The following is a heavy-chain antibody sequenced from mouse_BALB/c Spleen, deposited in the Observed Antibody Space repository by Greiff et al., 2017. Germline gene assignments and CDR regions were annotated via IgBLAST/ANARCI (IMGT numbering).Heavy chain of an antibody. Sequence: QVHVKQSGAELARPGASVKMSCKASGYTFTSYTMHWVKQRPGQGLEWIGYINPSSGYTNYNQKFKDKATLTADKSSSTAYMQLSSLTSEDSAVYYCARRGGGDYAMDYWGQGTSVTVSS. V-gene: IGHV1-4*01. CDR1: GYTFTSYT. CDR2: INPSSGYT. J-gene: IGHJ4*01. CDR3: ARRGGGDYAMDY.